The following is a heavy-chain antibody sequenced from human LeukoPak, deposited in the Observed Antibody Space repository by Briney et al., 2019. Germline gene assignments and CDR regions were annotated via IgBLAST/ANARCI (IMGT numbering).Heavy chain of an antibody. D-gene: IGHD2-8*01. CDR2: IYYSGST. CDR3: ARGRLDCTNSVCHNWFDP. J-gene: IGHJ5*02. Sequence: SETLSLTCTVSGDSISSGGYYWSWIRQHPGKGLEWIGYIYYSGSTYYNPSLKSRVTISVDTSKNQFSLKLSSVTAADTAVYYCARGRLDCTNSVCHNWFDPWGQGTLVTVSS. V-gene: IGHV4-31*03. CDR1: GDSISSGGYY.